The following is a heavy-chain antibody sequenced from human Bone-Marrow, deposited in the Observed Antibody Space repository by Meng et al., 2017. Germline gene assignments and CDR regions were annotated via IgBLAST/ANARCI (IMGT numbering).Heavy chain of an antibody. Sequence: QVQLGGVGGGVVQPGRSLRLSCAASGFTFSSYAMHWVRQAPGKGLEWVAVISYDGSNKYYADSVKGRFTISRDNSKNTLYLQMNSLRAEDTAVYYCARGGGYSYAFDIWGQGTMVTVSS. CDR1: GFTFSSYA. J-gene: IGHJ3*02. CDR3: ARGGGYSYAFDI. V-gene: IGHV3-30*01. CDR2: ISYDGSNK. D-gene: IGHD5-18*01.